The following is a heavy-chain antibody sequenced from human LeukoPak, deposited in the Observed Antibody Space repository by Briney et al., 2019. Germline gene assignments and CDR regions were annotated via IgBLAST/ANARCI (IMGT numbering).Heavy chain of an antibody. Sequence: ASVKVSCRVSGYTLAELSIHWVRQAPGKGLEWVGGVDSEDGETIYAQKFQGRVTMTEDTSAETAYMELSSLRSDDTAVYFCATAVYCGGDCYEPRNAFDCWGQGTLVTVSS. CDR2: VDSEDGET. D-gene: IGHD2-21*01. V-gene: IGHV1-24*01. J-gene: IGHJ4*02. CDR1: GYTLAELS. CDR3: ATAVYCGGDCYEPRNAFDC.